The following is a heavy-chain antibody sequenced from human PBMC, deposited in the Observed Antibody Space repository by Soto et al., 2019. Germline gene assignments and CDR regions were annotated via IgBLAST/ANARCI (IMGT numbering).Heavy chain of an antibody. CDR2: ISSSSSYI. J-gene: IGHJ5*02. V-gene: IGHV3-21*01. CDR3: VREAWDVVVVAAIKTNWFDP. D-gene: IGHD2-15*01. CDR1: GFTFSSYS. Sequence: GGSLRLSCAASGFTFSSYSMNWVRQAPGKGLEWVSSISSSSSYIYYADSVKGRFTISRDNAKNSLYLQMNSLRAEDTAVYCCVREAWDVVVVAAIKTNWFDPWGQGTLVTVSS.